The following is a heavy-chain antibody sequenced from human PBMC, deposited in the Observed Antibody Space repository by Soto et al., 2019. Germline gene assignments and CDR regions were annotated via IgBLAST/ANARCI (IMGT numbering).Heavy chain of an antibody. CDR3: ARLLLVDLFDY. CDR2: IYYSGST. D-gene: IGHD1-26*01. CDR1: GGSISSSSYY. Sequence: QLQLQESGPGLVKPSETLSLTCTVSGGSISSSSYYWGWIRQPPGKGLEWIGSIYYSGSTYYNPSLKSRVTISVDTSKNQFSLKLSSVTAADTAVYYCARLLLVDLFDYWGQGTLVTVSS. V-gene: IGHV4-39*01. J-gene: IGHJ4*02.